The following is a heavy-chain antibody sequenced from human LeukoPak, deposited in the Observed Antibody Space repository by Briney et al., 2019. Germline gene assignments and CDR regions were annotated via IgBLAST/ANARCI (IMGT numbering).Heavy chain of an antibody. Sequence: GGSLRLSCAASGFTFSSYSMNWVRQAPGKGLEWVSHITASGTAMFYADFVKGRFTISRDNAKNSLYLQMNSLRDEDTAVYYCASSGSYRFDYWGQGTLVTVSS. D-gene: IGHD1-26*01. V-gene: IGHV3-48*02. CDR3: ASSGSYRFDY. J-gene: IGHJ4*02. CDR1: GFTFSSYS. CDR2: ITASGTAM.